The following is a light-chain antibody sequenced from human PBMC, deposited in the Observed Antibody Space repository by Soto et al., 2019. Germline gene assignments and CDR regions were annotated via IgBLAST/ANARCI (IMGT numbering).Light chain of an antibody. CDR3: QAWDPSTVV. CDR1: KLGDKY. V-gene: IGLV3-1*01. J-gene: IGLJ2*01. Sequence: SYELTQSPSVSVSPGQTASISCSGDKLGDKYACWYQQKPGQSPVLVIYQDTKRPSGIPERFSGSNSGNTATLTISGTQAMDEADYYCQAWDPSTVVFGGGTKLTVL. CDR2: QDT.